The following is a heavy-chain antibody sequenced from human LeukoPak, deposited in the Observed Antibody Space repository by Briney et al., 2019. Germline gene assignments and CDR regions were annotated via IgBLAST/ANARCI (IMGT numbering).Heavy chain of an antibody. Sequence: GGSLRLSCAASGFTFNNYAMSWVRQAPGKGLEWVSAISESGSGTYYADSMKGRFTISRDNSKDTLSLQMNSLRAEDTAVYYCAKDIAQGYTFGSIEQDYWGQGTLVTVSS. CDR2: ISESGSGT. CDR1: GFTFNNYA. D-gene: IGHD5-18*01. CDR3: AKDIAQGYTFGSIEQDY. J-gene: IGHJ4*02. V-gene: IGHV3-23*01.